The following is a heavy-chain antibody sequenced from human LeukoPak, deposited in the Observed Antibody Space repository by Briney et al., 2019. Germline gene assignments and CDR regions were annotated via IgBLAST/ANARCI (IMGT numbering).Heavy chain of an antibody. Sequence: SETLSLTCTVSGGSISSSSYYWGWIRQPPGKGLEWIGSIYYSGSTYYNPSLKSRVTISVDTSKNQFSLKLSSVTAADTAVYYCAREARGYYDSSGQSIIDAFDIWGQGTMVTVSS. J-gene: IGHJ3*02. CDR1: GGSISSSSYY. CDR3: AREARGYYDSSGQSIIDAFDI. V-gene: IGHV4-39*02. CDR2: IYYSGST. D-gene: IGHD3-22*01.